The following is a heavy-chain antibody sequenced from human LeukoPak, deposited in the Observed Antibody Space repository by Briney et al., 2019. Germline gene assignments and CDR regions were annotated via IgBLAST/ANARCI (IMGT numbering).Heavy chain of an antibody. D-gene: IGHD3-22*01. CDR3: AIMHGYYDGSGYWVQ. Sequence: EGSLRLSCAASGFTFGSYGMSWVRQAPGKGLEWVSFITPNADRASYADSVKGRFTISRDNPRNTLYMRMNSLRDEDTAVYYCAIMHGYYDGSGYWVQWGQGTLVTVSS. CDR2: ITPNADRA. V-gene: IGHV3-23*01. CDR1: GFTFGSYG. J-gene: IGHJ1*01.